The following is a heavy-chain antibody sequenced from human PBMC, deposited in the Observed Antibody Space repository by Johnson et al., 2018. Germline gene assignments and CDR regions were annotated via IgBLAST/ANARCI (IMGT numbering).Heavy chain of an antibody. J-gene: IGHJ3*02. CDR2: ISSSGDST. CDR3: TRETRRTFDI. V-gene: IGHV3-11*01. Sequence: VQLVESGGGLVKXGGSLRLSCAASRFIFSGYYMTWIRQAPGKGLEWVSYISSSGDSTYYADSVKGRFTISRDNTKNSLYLQMDSLRAEDTAVYYCTRETRRTFDIWGQGTVVTVSS. CDR1: RFIFSGYY.